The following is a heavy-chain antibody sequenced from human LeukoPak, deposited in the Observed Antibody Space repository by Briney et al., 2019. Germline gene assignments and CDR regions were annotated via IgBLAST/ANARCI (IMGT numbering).Heavy chain of an antibody. CDR3: ARGTYYDILTGYYYLSWFDP. V-gene: IGHV1-8*01. J-gene: IGHJ5*02. CDR1: GYTFTSYD. CDR2: MNPNSGNT. Sequence: GASVKVSCKASGYTFTSYDINWVRQATGQGLEWMGWMNPNSGNTGYAQKFQGRVTMTRNTSISTAYMELSSLRSEDTAVYHCARGTYYDILTGYYYLSWFDPWGQGTLVTVSS. D-gene: IGHD3-9*01.